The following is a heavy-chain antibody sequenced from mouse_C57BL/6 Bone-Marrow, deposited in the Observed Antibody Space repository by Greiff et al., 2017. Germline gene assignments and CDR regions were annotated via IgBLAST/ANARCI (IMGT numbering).Heavy chain of an antibody. CDR2: ISSGSSTI. CDR3: ARRGDSRGGFAY. CDR1: GFTFSDYG. V-gene: IGHV5-17*01. J-gene: IGHJ3*01. Sequence: EVQVVASGGGLVKPGGSLKLSCAASGFTFSDYGMHWVRQAPEKGLEWVAYISSGSSTIYSADTVKGRFTISRDNAKNTLFLQMTRLRSEDTAMYYCARRGDSRGGFAYWGQGTLVTVSA.